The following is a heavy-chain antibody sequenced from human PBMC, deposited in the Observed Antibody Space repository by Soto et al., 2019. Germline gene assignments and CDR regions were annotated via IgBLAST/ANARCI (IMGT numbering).Heavy chain of an antibody. D-gene: IGHD3-22*01. Sequence: ESGGGVVQPGRSLRLSCAASGFTFSSYAMHWVRQAPGKGLEWVAVISYDGSNKYYADSVKGRFTISRDNSKNTLYLQMNSLRAEDTAVYYCARGAYYYDSSGYYAYWGQGTLVTVSS. J-gene: IGHJ4*02. CDR3: ARGAYYYDSSGYYAY. CDR2: ISYDGSNK. CDR1: GFTFSSYA. V-gene: IGHV3-30-3*01.